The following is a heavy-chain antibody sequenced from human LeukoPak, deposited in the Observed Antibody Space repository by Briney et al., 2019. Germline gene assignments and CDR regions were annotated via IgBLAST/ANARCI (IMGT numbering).Heavy chain of an antibody. CDR2: IYYSGST. Sequence: PSQTLSLTCTVSGGSISSGGYYWSWIHQHPGKGLEWIGCIYYSGSTYYNPSLKSRVTISVDTSKNQFSLKLSSVTAADTAVYYCARDMSGNSDYFDYWGQGTLVTVSS. CDR1: GGSISSGGYY. J-gene: IGHJ4*02. CDR3: ARDMSGNSDYFDY. D-gene: IGHD4-23*01. V-gene: IGHV4-31*03.